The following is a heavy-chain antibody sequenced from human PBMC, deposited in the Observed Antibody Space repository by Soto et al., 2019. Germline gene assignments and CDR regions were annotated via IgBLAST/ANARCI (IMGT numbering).Heavy chain of an antibody. Sequence: QVQLQESGPGLVKPSQTLSLTCTVSGGSISSGGYYWSWIRQHPGKGLEWIGYIYYSGSTYYNPSLKSRVTISVDKSKNQFSRKLSSVTAADRAVYYCAREGGIVGATAADYWGQGTLVTVSS. J-gene: IGHJ4*02. CDR2: IYYSGST. D-gene: IGHD1-26*01. CDR1: GGSISSGGYY. V-gene: IGHV4-31*03. CDR3: AREGGIVGATAADY.